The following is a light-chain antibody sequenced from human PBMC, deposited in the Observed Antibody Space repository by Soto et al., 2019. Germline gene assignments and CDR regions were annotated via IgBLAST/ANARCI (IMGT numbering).Light chain of an antibody. J-gene: IGKJ2*03. CDR1: QSTSRW. CDR3: QQYSSYSYS. CDR2: KTS. Sequence: IQMTQSPSTLSASVGDRVTITCRASQSTSRWLAWYQQKPGKAPKLLIYKTSSLESGVPSRFSGSGAGTDFTLTIGSLQAEYFATYYGQQYSSYSYSFGQGTKLEIK. V-gene: IGKV1-5*03.